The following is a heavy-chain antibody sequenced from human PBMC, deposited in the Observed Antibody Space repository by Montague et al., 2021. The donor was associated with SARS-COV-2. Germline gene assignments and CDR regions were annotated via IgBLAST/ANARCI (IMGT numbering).Heavy chain of an antibody. CDR1: GGSISSGGYY. V-gene: IGHV4-31*03. Sequence: TLSLTCTVSGGSISSGGYYWSWIRQHPGKGLEWIGYIYYSGSTYYNPSLKSRVTISADTSKNQFSLKLSSVTAADTAVYYCARVGIVVVPTAIVTPSYYYYMDVWGKGTTVTVSS. CDR2: IYYSGST. CDR3: ARVGIVVVPTAIVTPSYYYYMDV. J-gene: IGHJ6*03. D-gene: IGHD2-2*02.